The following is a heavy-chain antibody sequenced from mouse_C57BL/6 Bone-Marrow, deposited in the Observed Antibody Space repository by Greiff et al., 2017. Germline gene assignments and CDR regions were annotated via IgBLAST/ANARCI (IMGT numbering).Heavy chain of an antibody. CDR2: IHPSSGST. J-gene: IGHJ1*03. V-gene: IGHV1-64*01. Sequence: QVPLQQPGAELVKPGASVKLSCKASGSTFTSYWMHWVQQSPGQGLEWLGMIHPSSGSTNYNEKFKSKATLTVDKSSSTAYMQRSSLTAEDSAVYYCARWLLLYWYFDVWGTGTTVTVSS. D-gene: IGHD2-3*01. CDR1: GSTFTSYW. CDR3: ARWLLLYWYFDV.